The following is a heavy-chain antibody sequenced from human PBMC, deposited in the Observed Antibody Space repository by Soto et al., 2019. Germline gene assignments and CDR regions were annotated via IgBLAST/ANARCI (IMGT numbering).Heavy chain of an antibody. D-gene: IGHD3-10*01. CDR2: ISGSGSTI. J-gene: IGHJ4*02. CDR1: GFTFSDYY. V-gene: IGHV3-11*01. Sequence: QVQLVESGGGLVKPGGSLRLSCAASGFTFSDYYMTWILQAPGKGLEWVSKISGSGSTIYYADSVKGRFTVSRDNAKNSLYLQMDSLRAEDTAVYYCASDPYYYASYYWGQGTLLTVSS. CDR3: ASDPYYYASYY.